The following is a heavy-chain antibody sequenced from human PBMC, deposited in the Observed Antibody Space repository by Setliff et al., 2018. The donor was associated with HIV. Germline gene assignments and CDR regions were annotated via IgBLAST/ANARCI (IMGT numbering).Heavy chain of an antibody. J-gene: IGHJ4*02. V-gene: IGHV4-34*01. D-gene: IGHD5-12*01. CDR1: HGSFSGYY. Sequence: SETLSLTCAFYHGSFSGYYWSWIRQPPGKGLEWIGEINHSGNTNYNPSLKSRVTITIDTSKRQFSLKLTSVTAADTAIYYCARKGWNAYEAFDYWGQGTLVTVSS. CDR3: ARKGWNAYEAFDY. CDR2: INHSGNT.